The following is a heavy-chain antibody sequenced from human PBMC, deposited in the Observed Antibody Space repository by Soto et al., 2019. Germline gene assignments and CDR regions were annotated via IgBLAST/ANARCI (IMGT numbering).Heavy chain of an antibody. Sequence: GGSLRLSCAASGFTFSSYSMNWVRQAPGKGLEWVSSISSSSSYIYYADSVKGRFTISRDNAKNSLYLQMNSLRAEDTAVYYCARDFPAIHDSSGSYYFDYWGQGTLVTVSS. J-gene: IGHJ4*02. CDR3: ARDFPAIHDSSGSYYFDY. CDR1: GFTFSSYS. V-gene: IGHV3-21*01. CDR2: ISSSSSYI. D-gene: IGHD3-22*01.